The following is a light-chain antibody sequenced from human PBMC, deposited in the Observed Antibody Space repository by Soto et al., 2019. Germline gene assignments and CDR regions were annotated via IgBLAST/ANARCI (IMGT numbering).Light chain of an antibody. CDR3: QQYHKWPYT. Sequence: EIVMTQSLVALSVSPGESAALSCRASQSVGRNFAWYQQRPGQAPRVLIYGTSTRATGVPARFSGSGSGTDFTLTISSLQSEDFAVYYCQQYHKWPYTFGQGTRLEIK. CDR2: GTS. V-gene: IGKV3-15*01. J-gene: IGKJ2*01. CDR1: QSVGRN.